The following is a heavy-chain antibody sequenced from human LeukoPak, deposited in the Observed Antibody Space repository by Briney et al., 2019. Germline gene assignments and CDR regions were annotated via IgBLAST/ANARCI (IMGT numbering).Heavy chain of an antibody. Sequence: QPGGSLRLSCAASGFTFSSYEMNRVRQAPGKGLEWVSYISTSGSTMFYADSVKGRFTISRDNAKNSLYVQMNSLRAGDTAIYYCARAGRNYDYWGQGTLVTVSS. J-gene: IGHJ4*02. D-gene: IGHD1-26*01. CDR3: ARAGRNYDY. CDR2: ISTSGSTM. V-gene: IGHV3-48*03. CDR1: GFTFSSYE.